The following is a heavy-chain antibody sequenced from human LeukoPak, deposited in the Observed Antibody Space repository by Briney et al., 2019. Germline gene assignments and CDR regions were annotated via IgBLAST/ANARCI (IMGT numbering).Heavy chain of an antibody. CDR1: GYTFTGDY. D-gene: IGHD3-10*01. Sequence: GASVKVSCKASGYTFTGDYMHWVRQAPGQGLEWMGWINPNSGGTNYAQKFQGRVTMTRDTSISTAYMELSRLRSDDTAVYYCARDRTRRWFGESHYGMDVWGQGTTVTVSS. V-gene: IGHV1-2*02. CDR2: INPNSGGT. J-gene: IGHJ6*02. CDR3: ARDRTRRWFGESHYGMDV.